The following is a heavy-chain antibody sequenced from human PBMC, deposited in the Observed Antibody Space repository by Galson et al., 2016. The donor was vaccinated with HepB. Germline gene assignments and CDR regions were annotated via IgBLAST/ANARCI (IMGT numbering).Heavy chain of an antibody. CDR2: MTFDGANQ. Sequence: SLRLSCAASGFFFSSYPMHWVRQTPDKGLEWVAHMTFDGANQSYADSVKGRFIISRDTSKNTLYLQMNSLRPDDTALYYCARERWSPRWYFLDSWGQGTLVTVSS. CDR3: ARERWSPRWYFLDS. CDR1: GFFFSSYP. J-gene: IGHJ4*02. V-gene: IGHV3-30-3*01. D-gene: IGHD2-15*01.